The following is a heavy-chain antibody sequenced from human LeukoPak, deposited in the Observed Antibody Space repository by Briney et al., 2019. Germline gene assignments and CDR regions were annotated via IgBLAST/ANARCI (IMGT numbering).Heavy chain of an antibody. D-gene: IGHD6-13*01. CDR1: GFTFTIFG. CDR2: IKEDGSEK. J-gene: IGHJ3*02. CDR3: ARGIAAAGTFDAFDI. V-gene: IGHV3-7*04. Sequence: GGSLRLSCAASGFTFTIFGLNWVRQAPGKGPEWVANIKEDGSEKNYMDSVKGRFTISRDNTKNSVYLQMSSLRAEDTAVYYCARGIAAAGTFDAFDIWGQGTMVTVSS.